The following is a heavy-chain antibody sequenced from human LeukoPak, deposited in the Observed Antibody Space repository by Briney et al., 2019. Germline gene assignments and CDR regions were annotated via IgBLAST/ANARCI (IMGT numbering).Heavy chain of an antibody. D-gene: IGHD2-15*01. CDR2: IKQDGSEK. J-gene: IGHJ4*02. CDR1: GFTFSSYW. Sequence: GGSLRLSCAASGFTFSSYWMSWVRQAPGKGLEWVANIKQDGSEKYYVDSVKGRFTISRDNAKNSLYLQMNSLRAEDTAVYYCARAPPYCSGGSCDDYWGQGTLVTVSS. V-gene: IGHV3-7*01. CDR3: ARAPPYCSGGSCDDY.